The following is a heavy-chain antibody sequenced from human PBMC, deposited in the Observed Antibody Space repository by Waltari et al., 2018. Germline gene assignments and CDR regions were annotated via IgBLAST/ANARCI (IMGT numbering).Heavy chain of an antibody. CDR3: AGIATVTTN. CDR2: IYTSGST. V-gene: IGHV4-61*09. D-gene: IGHD4-17*01. J-gene: IGHJ4*02. CDR1: GGSISSGSYY. Sequence: QEQLQESGPGLVKPSQTLSLTCTVSGGSISSGSYYWSWIRQPAGKGLEWIGYIYTSGSTNYNPSLKSRVTISVDTSKNQFSLKLSSVTAADTAVYYCAGIATVTTNWGQGTLVTVSS.